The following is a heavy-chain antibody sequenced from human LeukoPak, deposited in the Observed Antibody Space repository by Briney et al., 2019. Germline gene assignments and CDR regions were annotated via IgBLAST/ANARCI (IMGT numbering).Heavy chain of an antibody. CDR3: ASGESDYLGYYGMDV. CDR2: IYYSGST. V-gene: IGHV4-61*08. CDR1: GGSISSGGYY. J-gene: IGHJ6*04. Sequence: SQTLSLTCTVSGGSISSGGYYWSWIRQPPGKGLEWIGYIYYSGSTNYNPSLKSRVTISVDTSKNQFSLKLSSVTAADTAVYYCASGESDYLGYYGMDVWGKGTTVTVSS. D-gene: IGHD4-17*01.